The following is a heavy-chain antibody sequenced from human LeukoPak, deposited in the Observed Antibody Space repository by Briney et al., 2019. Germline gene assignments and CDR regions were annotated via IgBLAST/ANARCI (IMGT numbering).Heavy chain of an antibody. CDR1: GYTFTGYY. V-gene: IGHV1-2*02. Sequence: GASVKVSCKASGYTFTGYYMHWVRQAPGQGLEWMGWINPNSGGTNYAQKFQGRVTMTRDTSISTAYMELSRLRSDDTAVYYCARDRWFGEVYGMDVWGQGTTVTVSS. CDR3: ARDRWFGEVYGMDV. D-gene: IGHD3-10*01. J-gene: IGHJ6*02. CDR2: INPNSGGT.